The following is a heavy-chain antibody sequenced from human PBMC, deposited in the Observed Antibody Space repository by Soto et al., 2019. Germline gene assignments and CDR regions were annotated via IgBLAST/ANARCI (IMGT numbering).Heavy chain of an antibody. V-gene: IGHV3-48*02. CDR3: ARERGEYDSGWYIDR. Sequence: HPGWSLRLSCSASVFSFSSHSFNWFRQAPGQGLEWVAYISSRSSLILYADSVRGRFVISRDNALNSLYLQMNSPRDEDTAIYYCARERGEYDSGWYIDRWGQGTPVTVSS. CDR2: ISSRSSLI. CDR1: VFSFSSHS. J-gene: IGHJ5*02. D-gene: IGHD6-19*01.